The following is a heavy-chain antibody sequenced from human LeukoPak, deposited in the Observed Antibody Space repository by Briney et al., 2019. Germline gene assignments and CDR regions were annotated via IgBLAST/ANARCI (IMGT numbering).Heavy chain of an antibody. CDR1: GYTFTSYD. CDR2: MNPNSGNT. Sequence: ASVKVSCKASGYTFTSYDINWVRQATGQGLEWMGWMNPNSGNTGYAQKFQGRVTMTRNTSISTAYMELSSLRSEDTAVYYCARSSFIAAADYFCWGQGTLVTVSS. CDR3: ARSSFIAAADYFC. D-gene: IGHD6-13*01. V-gene: IGHV1-8*01. J-gene: IGHJ4*02.